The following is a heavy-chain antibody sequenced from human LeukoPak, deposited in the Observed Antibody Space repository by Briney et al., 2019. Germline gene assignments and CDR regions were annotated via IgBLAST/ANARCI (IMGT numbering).Heavy chain of an antibody. Sequence: GGSLRLSCAASGFTVSNNYMSWVRHAPGKGLEWASTISGSGGSTYYADSVKGRFTISRDNSKNTLYLQMNSLRAEDTAVYYCVKGRTRGDWGQGTLVTVSS. J-gene: IGHJ4*02. V-gene: IGHV3-23*01. D-gene: IGHD3-10*01. CDR1: GFTVSNNY. CDR3: VKGRTRGD. CDR2: ISGSGGST.